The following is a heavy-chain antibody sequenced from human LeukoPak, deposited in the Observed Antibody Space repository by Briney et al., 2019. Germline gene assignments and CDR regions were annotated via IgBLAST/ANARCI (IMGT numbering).Heavy chain of an antibody. V-gene: IGHV3-48*04. Sequence: GGSLRLSCAASGFTFSSYIMNWVRQAPGKGLEWVSYISSRATAIYYADSVKGRFTISRDNAKNSLYLQMNSLRAEDTAVYYCARDFGRYFFDYWGQGTLVTVSS. CDR3: ARDFGRYFFDY. CDR1: GFTFSSYI. J-gene: IGHJ4*02. D-gene: IGHD3-10*01. CDR2: ISSRATAI.